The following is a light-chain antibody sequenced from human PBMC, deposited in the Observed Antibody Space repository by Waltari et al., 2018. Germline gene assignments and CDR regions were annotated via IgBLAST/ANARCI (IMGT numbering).Light chain of an antibody. J-gene: IGKJ4*01. Sequence: EIVLTQSPATLSLSPGDTATLSCRAHQSVNSFLGWYQHKLGQAPRFLIYDTSNRATGVPARFSGSGSGRDFALTISSLEPEDFAIYYCQQRGTWPPLTFGGGTNVEI. CDR3: QQRGTWPPLT. CDR1: QSVNSF. V-gene: IGKV3-11*02. CDR2: DTS.